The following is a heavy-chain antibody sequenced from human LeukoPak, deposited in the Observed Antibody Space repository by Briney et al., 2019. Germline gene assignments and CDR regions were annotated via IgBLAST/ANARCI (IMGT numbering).Heavy chain of an antibody. CDR3: AREVYSGSRFDP. V-gene: IGHV4-34*01. CDR2: INHSGST. Sequence: SETLSLTCAVYGGSFSGYYWSWIRQPPGKGLEWIGEINHSGSTNYNPSLKSRVTISVDTSKNQFSLKLSSVTAADTAVYYCAREVYSGSRFDPWGQGTLVTVSS. J-gene: IGHJ5*02. CDR1: GGSFSGYY. D-gene: IGHD6-19*01.